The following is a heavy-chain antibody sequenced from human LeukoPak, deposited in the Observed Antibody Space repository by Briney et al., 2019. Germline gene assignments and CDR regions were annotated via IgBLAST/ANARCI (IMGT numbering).Heavy chain of an antibody. V-gene: IGHV4-30-4*08. D-gene: IGHD2-2*01. CDR3: SRAILCSSTSCYGVWYFDL. CDR2: IYYSGST. CDR1: GASISSGDYY. J-gene: IGHJ2*01. Sequence: SQTLSLTCTVSGASISSGDYYWSWIRQPPGKGLECIGYIYYSGSTYYNPSLKSRVTISVDTSKNQFSLKLSSVTAADTAVYYCSRAILCSSTSCYGVWYFDLWGRGTLVTVSS.